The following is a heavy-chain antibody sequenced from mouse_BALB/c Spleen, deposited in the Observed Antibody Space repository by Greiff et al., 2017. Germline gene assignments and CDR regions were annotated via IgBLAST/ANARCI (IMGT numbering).Heavy chain of an antibody. CDR2: INPNNGGT. V-gene: IGHV1-18*01. Sequence: VQLQQSGPELVKPGASVKIPCKASGYTFTDYNMDWVKQSHGKSLEWIGDINPNNGGTIDNQKFKGKATLTVDKSSSTAYMELRSLTSEDTAVYYCARGGNHYFDYWGQGTTLTVSS. CDR3: ARGGNHYFDY. J-gene: IGHJ2*01. D-gene: IGHD2-1*01. CDR1: GYTFTDYN.